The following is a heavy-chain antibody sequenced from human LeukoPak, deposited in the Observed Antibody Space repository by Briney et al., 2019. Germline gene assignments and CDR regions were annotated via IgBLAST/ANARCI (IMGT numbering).Heavy chain of an antibody. J-gene: IGHJ4*02. CDR1: GFTVSNNY. V-gene: IGHV3-66*01. Sequence: GGSLRLSCAASGFTVSNNYMSWVRQAPGRGLEWVSVIYSGGSTYYADSVKGRFSISRDDSKNTLFLQMNSLRAEDTAVYYCAREASTVVRCSDYWGQGTLVTVSS. CDR3: AREASTVVRCSDY. D-gene: IGHD6-6*01. CDR2: IYSGGST.